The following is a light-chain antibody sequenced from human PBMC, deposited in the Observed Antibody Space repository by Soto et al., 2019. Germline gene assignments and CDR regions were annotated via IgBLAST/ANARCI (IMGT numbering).Light chain of an antibody. CDR2: DTS. J-gene: IGKJ4*01. CDR1: ESVVRY. V-gene: IGKV3-11*02. CDR3: QQRSNWPLT. Sequence: EIVLTQSPVTLSLSPGDTATLSCRASESVVRYLAWYQQKPGQPPRLLMYDTSKRATGIPARFSGSGYGRDFTLTISSLEPEDFAVYYCQQRSNWPLTFGGGTKLEIK.